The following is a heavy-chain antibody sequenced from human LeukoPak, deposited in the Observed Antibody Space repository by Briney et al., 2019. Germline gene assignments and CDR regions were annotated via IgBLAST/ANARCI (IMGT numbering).Heavy chain of an antibody. CDR2: INHSGGI. J-gene: IGHJ4*02. D-gene: IGHD2-2*01. CDR3: ARTYCSSTSCYYFDY. V-gene: IGHV4-34*01. CDR1: GGSFSGYY. Sequence: PSETLSLTCAVHGGSFSGYYWSWIRQPPGKGLEWIGEINHSGGINYNPSLKSRVTISVDTSKNKFSLKLSSVTAADTAVYYCARTYCSSTSCYYFDYWGQGTLVTVSS.